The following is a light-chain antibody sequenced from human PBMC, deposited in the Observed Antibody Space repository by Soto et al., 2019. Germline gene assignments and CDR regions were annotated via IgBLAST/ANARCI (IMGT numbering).Light chain of an antibody. CDR1: QTVDSTY. V-gene: IGKV3-20*01. J-gene: IGKJ1*01. CDR3: QQYVGSSRT. Sequence: IGLTQSPATLSLSPGERATLSCRASQTVDSTYLAWYQQKPGQAPRLLIYAVSTRATGIPDRFSGSGSGTDFTLTISRLEPEDFAVYHCQQYVGSSRTFGQGTKVDI. CDR2: AVS.